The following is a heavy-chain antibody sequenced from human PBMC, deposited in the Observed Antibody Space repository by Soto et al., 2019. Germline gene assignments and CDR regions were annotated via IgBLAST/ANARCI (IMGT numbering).Heavy chain of an antibody. Sequence: PSETLSLTCAVYGGSFSGYYWSWIRQPPGKGLEWIGSIYYSGSTYYNPSLKSRVTISVDTSKNQFSLKLSSVTAADTAVYYCARDVTMVRGVIIKPPSWFDPWGQGTLVTVSS. CDR2: IYYSGST. CDR1: GGSFSGYY. J-gene: IGHJ5*02. V-gene: IGHV4-34*01. D-gene: IGHD3-10*01. CDR3: ARDVTMVRGVIIKPPSWFDP.